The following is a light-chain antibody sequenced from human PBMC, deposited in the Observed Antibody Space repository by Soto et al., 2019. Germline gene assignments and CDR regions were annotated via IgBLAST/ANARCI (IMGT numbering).Light chain of an antibody. J-gene: IGKJ2*01. CDR3: QQYNNWPPYT. V-gene: IGKV3-15*01. CDR2: AAS. CDR1: QSISSN. Sequence: EIVMTQSPATLSVSPGERATLSCRASQSISSNLAWYQQRPGQAPRLLIYAASARATSIPARFSGSGSGTEFTLTISSLQSEDFAVHYCQQYNNWPPYTFGQGTKVEIK.